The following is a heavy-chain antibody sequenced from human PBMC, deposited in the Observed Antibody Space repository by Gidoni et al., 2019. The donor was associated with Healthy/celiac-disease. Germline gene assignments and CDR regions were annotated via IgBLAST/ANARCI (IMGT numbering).Heavy chain of an antibody. D-gene: IGHD2-15*01. Sequence: QLQLQESGPGLVKPSETLSLTCTVSGGSIRSSSYYWGWIRQPPGKGLEWIGSIYYSGSTYYNPSLKSRVTISVDTAKNQFSLKLSSVTAADTAVYYCASLLVVVVAAADFDYWGQGTLVTVSS. CDR1: GGSIRSSSYY. V-gene: IGHV4-39*01. CDR3: ASLLVVVVAAADFDY. CDR2: IYYSGST. J-gene: IGHJ4*02.